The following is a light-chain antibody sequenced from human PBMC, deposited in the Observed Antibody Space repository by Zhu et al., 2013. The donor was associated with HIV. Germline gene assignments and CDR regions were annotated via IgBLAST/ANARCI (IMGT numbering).Light chain of an antibody. CDR3: QQYNNWWT. V-gene: IGKV3-15*01. CDR1: QSVSAY. Sequence: EMVLTQSPAILSVSPGERATLSCRASQSVSAYLAWFQYKPGQAPRLLIYGASTRATGIPARFSGSGSGTEFTLTINSLQSEDFAVYYCQQYNNWWTFGQGTKVEIK. J-gene: IGKJ1*01. CDR2: GAS.